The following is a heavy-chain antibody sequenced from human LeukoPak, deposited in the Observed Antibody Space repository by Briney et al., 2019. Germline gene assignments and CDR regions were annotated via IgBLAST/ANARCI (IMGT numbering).Heavy chain of an antibody. J-gene: IGHJ4*02. V-gene: IGHV3-11*01. CDR3: ATDHPIVVVPAAQPDYFDY. Sequence: KPRGSLRLSCAASGFTFSDYYMSWIRPAPGKGLGWVSYISSSGSTIYYADSVKGRFTISRDNAKNSLYLQMNSLRAEDTAVYYCATDHPIVVVPAAQPDYFDYWGQGTLVTVSS. D-gene: IGHD2-2*01. CDR2: ISSSGSTI. CDR1: GFTFSDYY.